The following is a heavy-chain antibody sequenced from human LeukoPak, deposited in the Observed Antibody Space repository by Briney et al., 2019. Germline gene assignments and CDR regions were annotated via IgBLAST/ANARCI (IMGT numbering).Heavy chain of an antibody. V-gene: IGHV3-21*01. J-gene: IGHJ6*03. D-gene: IGHD5-24*01. CDR1: GFTFSSYS. Sequence: GGSLKPSCAASGFTFSSYSMNWVRQAPGKGLEWVSSISSSSSYIYYADSVKGRFTISRDNAKNSLYLQMNSLRAEDTAVYYCARSIDGYDYYYYYMDVWGKGTTVTISS. CDR3: ARSIDGYDYYYYYMDV. CDR2: ISSSSSYI.